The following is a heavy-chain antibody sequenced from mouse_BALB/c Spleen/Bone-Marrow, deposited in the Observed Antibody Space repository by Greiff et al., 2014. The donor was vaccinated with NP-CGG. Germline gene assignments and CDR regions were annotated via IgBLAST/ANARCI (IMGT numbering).Heavy chain of an antibody. V-gene: IGHV1-82*01. J-gene: IGHJ1*01. D-gene: IGHD1-1*02. Sequence: QVQLQQSGPELVKPGASVKISCRASGYVFSSSWMNWVKQRPGQGLEWIGRIYPGDGNTNYNGKFKGKATLTADTSSSTAYMQISNLTTVDSAVYFCARRRTFITSVVDYFDVWGAGTTVTVSS. CDR3: ARRRTFITSVVDYFDV. CDR1: GYVFSSSW. CDR2: IYPGDGNT.